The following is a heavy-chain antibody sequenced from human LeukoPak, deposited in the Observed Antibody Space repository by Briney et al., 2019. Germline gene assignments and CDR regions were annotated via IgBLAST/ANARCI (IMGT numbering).Heavy chain of an antibody. CDR1: GFTFSNYE. V-gene: IGHV3-48*03. J-gene: IGHJ5*02. CDR3: ARSFRGDNWNDNWFDP. Sequence: PGGSLRLSCAASGFTFSNYEMNWVRQAPGKGLEWVSYISNRGSTIYYADSVKGRFTISRDNAKNSLYLQMNSLRAEDTAMYYCARSFRGDNWNDNWFDPWGQGILVTVSS. D-gene: IGHD1-1*01. CDR2: ISNRGSTI.